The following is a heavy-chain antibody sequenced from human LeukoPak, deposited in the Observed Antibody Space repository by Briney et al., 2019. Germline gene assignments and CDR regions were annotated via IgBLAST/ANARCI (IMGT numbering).Heavy chain of an antibody. CDR1: GFTFSSYS. D-gene: IGHD2-2*01. CDR2: ISQSSDRI. J-gene: IGHJ4*02. CDR3: ARDLLNDEGSSYFFDQ. V-gene: IGHV3-48*04. Sequence: PGGSLRLSCAASGFTFSSYSMNWARQAPGKGLEWVSYISQSSDRIYHADSVKGRFTISRDNAKNSLYLQMDSLRVEDTAVYYCARDLLNDEGSSYFFDQWGQGTLVTVAS.